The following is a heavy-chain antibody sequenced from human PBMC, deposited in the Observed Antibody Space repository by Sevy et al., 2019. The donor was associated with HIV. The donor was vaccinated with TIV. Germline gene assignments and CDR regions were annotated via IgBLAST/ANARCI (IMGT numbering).Heavy chain of an antibody. V-gene: IGHV4-39*01. J-gene: IGHJ5*02. CDR3: ARHTRGGYDFWSGGNWFDP. D-gene: IGHD3-3*01. Sequence: SETLSLTCAVSGGSIKSRSFYWGWIRQAPGKGLEWIATIFSNETTYYNPSLKSRITIPVDTAKNQFSLKLTSVTAADTAIYYCARHTRGGYDFWSGGNWFDPWGQGILVTVSS. CDR2: IFSNETT. CDR1: GGSIKSRSFY.